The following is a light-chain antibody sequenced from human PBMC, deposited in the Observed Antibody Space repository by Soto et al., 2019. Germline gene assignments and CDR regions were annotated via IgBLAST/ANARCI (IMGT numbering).Light chain of an antibody. CDR2: EVS. Sequence: QSALTQPASVSGSPGQSITISCTGTSSDVGGYNYLSWYQQHPGKAPRVMIYEVSNRPSGVSNRFSGSKSVSTASLTISGLQAEDEADYFCSSYTTSGTPVFGGGTKLTVL. J-gene: IGLJ3*02. CDR1: SSDVGGYNY. CDR3: SSYTTSGTPV. V-gene: IGLV2-14*01.